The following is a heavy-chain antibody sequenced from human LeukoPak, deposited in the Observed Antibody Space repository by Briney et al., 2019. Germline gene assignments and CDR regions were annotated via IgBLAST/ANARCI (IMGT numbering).Heavy chain of an antibody. J-gene: IGHJ4*02. CDR3: ARGGSTDSIHSCGGNCYFLDY. D-gene: IGHD2-21*02. Sequence: PGASVKVSFKASGYTFTGNHMHWVRQAPGQGLEWMGWINPNSGGTNYAQKFQGRVIMTRDTSISTAYMELSRLGSDDTAVYYCARGGSTDSIHSCGGNCYFLDYWGQGTLVTVSS. CDR2: INPNSGGT. CDR1: GYTFTGNH. V-gene: IGHV1-2*02.